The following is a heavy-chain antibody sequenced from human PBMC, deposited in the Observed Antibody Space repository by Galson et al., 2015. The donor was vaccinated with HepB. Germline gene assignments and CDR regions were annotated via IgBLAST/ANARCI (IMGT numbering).Heavy chain of an antibody. D-gene: IGHD6-13*01. CDR2: ISYDGSNK. CDR3: ARDYASSWYFNHYYGMDV. V-gene: IGHV3-30*04. J-gene: IGHJ6*02. Sequence: SLRLSCAASGFTFSSCAMHWVRQAPGKGLEWVAVISYDGSNKYYADSVKGRFTISRDNSKNTLYLQMNSLRAEDTAVYYCARDYASSWYFNHYYGMDVWGQGTTVTVSS. CDR1: GFTFSSCA.